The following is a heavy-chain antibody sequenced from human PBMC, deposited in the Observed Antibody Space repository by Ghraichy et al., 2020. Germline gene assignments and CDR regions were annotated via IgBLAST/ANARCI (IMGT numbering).Heavy chain of an antibody. Sequence: GASLNISCAAAGFTFSTYSMNWVRQAPGKGLECVSSISSSSDYIYYADSVKGRFTISRDNAKNSLFLQMNSLRAEDTAVYYCARCCTSGSCYYYYYGLDVWGLGTTVTVSS. CDR1: GFTFSTYS. V-gene: IGHV3-21*01. J-gene: IGHJ6*02. D-gene: IGHD2-15*01. CDR3: ARCCTSGSCYYYYYGLDV. CDR2: ISSSSDYI.